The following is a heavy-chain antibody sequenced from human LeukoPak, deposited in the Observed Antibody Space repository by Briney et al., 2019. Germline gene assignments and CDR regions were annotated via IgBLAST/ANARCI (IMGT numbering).Heavy chain of an antibody. V-gene: IGHV1-8*01. J-gene: IGHJ5*02. CDR1: GYTFTSYD. CDR2: MNPNSGNT. D-gene: IGHD1-14*01. Sequence: GASVTVSCKASGYTFTSYDINWVRQAPGQGLEWMGWMNPNSGNTGYAQKFQGRVTMTRNTSISTAYMELSSLRSEDTAVYYCARAIRIGRAFDPWGQGTLVTVSS. CDR3: ARAIRIGRAFDP.